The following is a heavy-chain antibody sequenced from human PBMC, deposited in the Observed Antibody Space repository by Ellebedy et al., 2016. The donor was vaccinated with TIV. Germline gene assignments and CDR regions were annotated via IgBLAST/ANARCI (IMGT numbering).Heavy chain of an antibody. D-gene: IGHD2-15*01. V-gene: IGHV3-72*01. J-gene: IGHJ4*02. CDR1: GFMFSDYV. CDR3: TAGAQGSGSHDH. Sequence: GESLKISCAASGFMFSDYVMDWVRPAPGKRLEWVGRVRQKVRSYTTEYPASVKGRFTISTDDSKNSLYLQMNSLKTEDTALYYCTAGAQGSGSHDHWGQGTLVTVSS. CDR2: VRQKVRSYTT.